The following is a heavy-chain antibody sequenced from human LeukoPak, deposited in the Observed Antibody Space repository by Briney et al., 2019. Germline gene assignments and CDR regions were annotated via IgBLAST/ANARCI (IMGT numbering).Heavy chain of an antibody. CDR1: GYTFNNYG. CDR3: ARTPGGGRFNWFDP. J-gene: IGHJ5*02. D-gene: IGHD3-16*01. CDR2: ISTYNGNT. V-gene: IGHV1-18*01. Sequence: ASVKVSCKASGYTFNNYGISWVRQAPGQGLEWMGWISTYNGNTNYAQKLQGRVTMTTDTSTSTAYMELRSLRSDDTAVYSCARTPGGGRFNWFDPWGQGTLVTVSS.